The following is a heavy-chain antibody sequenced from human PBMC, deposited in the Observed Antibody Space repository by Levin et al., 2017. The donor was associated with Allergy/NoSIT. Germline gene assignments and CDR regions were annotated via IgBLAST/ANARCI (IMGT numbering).Heavy chain of an antibody. CDR3: ATWYFGSGTKFHH. CDR2: INHSGST. D-gene: IGHD3-10*01. CDR1: GGSSSGYY. V-gene: IGHV4-34*01. J-gene: IGHJ1*01. Sequence: SETLSLTCAVYGGSSSGYYWGWIRQPPGKGLEWIGEINHSGSTYYNPSLKSRVTISVDTSKNQFSLKLNSVTGADTAVYYCATWYFGSGTKFHHWGQGTLVTVSS.